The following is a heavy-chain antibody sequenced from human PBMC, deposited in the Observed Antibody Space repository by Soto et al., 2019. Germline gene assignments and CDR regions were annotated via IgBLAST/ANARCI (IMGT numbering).Heavy chain of an antibody. CDR3: ASPKIIGYCSSTSCSRRGGYYYYGMDV. CDR1: GGSISSSSCY. D-gene: IGHD2-2*01. Sequence: TSETLSLTCTVSGGSISSSSCYWGWIRQPPGKGLEWIGSIYYSGSTYYNPSLKSRVTISVDTSKNQFSLKLSSVTAADTAVYYCASPKIIGYCSSTSCSRRGGYYYYGMDVWGQGTTVTVSS. CDR2: IYYSGST. J-gene: IGHJ6*02. V-gene: IGHV4-39*01.